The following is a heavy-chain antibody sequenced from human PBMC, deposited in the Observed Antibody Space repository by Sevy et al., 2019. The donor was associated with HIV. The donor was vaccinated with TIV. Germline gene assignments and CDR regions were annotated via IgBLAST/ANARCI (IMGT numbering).Heavy chain of an antibody. Sequence: SETLSLTCSVSGDSIDSYGSYWGWIRQPPGKWLEWIGSMYYTGTTYYNPSLKSRATISVDTSKNEFSLKMTSVTAADTAVYYCATKGVAVDAFDIRGQRTMVTVSS. V-gene: IGHV4-39*01. CDR3: ATKGVAVDAFDI. CDR2: MYYTGTT. D-gene: IGHD5-12*01. J-gene: IGHJ3*02. CDR1: GDSIDSYGSY.